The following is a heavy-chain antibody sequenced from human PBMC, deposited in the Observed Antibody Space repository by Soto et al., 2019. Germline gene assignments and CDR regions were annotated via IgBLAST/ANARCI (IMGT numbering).Heavy chain of an antibody. D-gene: IGHD3-3*01. V-gene: IGHV7-4-1*01. CDR2: INTNTGNP. CDR1: GYTFTSYA. J-gene: IGHJ6*03. CDR3: ARENFWSCYYKYYYYYYYMDV. Sequence: QVQLVQSGSELKKPGASVKVSCKASGYTFTSYAMNWVRQAPGQGLEWMGWINTNTGNPTYAQGFTGRFVFSLDTSVSTAYLQICSLKAEDTAVYYCARENFWSCYYKYYYYYYYMDVWGKGTTVTVSS.